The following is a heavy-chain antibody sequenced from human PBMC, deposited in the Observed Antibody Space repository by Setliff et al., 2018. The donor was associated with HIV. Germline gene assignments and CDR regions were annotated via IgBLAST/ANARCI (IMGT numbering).Heavy chain of an antibody. CDR3: ARDPGGLYCRSTSCQGGCFDP. D-gene: IGHD2-2*01. CDR1: GASISSHY. V-gene: IGHV4-59*11. Sequence: LSLTCTVSGASISSHYWSWIRQSPGKGLEWIRSIYYSETTNNNPSLKSRVTISVDTSKNQLSLKLRSVTAADTAVYYCARDPGGLYCRSTSCQGGCFDPWGQGTLVTVSS. CDR2: IYYSETT. J-gene: IGHJ5*02.